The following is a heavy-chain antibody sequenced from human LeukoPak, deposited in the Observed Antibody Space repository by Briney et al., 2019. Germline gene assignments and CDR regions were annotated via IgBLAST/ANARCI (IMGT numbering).Heavy chain of an antibody. CDR1: GYTLTELS. CDR2: FDPEDGET. CDR3: ARGDVKNYDSSGYYDAAEYDY. Sequence: GASVKVSCKVSGYTLTELSMHWVRQAPGKGLEWMGGFDPEDGETIYAQKFQGRVTMTEDTSTDTAYMELSSLRSEDTAVYYCARGDVKNYDSSGYYDAAEYDYWGQGTLVTVSS. D-gene: IGHD3-22*01. V-gene: IGHV1-24*01. J-gene: IGHJ4*02.